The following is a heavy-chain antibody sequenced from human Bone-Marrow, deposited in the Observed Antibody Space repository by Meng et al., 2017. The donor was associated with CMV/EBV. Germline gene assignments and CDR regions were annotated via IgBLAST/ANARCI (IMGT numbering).Heavy chain of an antibody. CDR2: IYYSGST. CDR3: ARGVDQGVDY. D-gene: IGHD5-12*01. CDR1: GGSISSYY. V-gene: IGHV4-59*01. Sequence: SETLSLTCTVSGGSISSYYWSWIRQPPGKGLEWIGYIYYSGSTNYNPSLKSRVTISVDTSKNQFSLKLSSVTAADTAVYYCARGVDQGVDYWGQGTLVTVSS. J-gene: IGHJ4*02.